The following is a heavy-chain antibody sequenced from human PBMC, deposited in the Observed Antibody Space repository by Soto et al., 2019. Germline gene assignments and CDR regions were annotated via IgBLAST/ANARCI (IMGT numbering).Heavy chain of an antibody. J-gene: IGHJ4*02. CDR3: ARDFRWLPFDY. CDR1: GFTFSDYY. CDR2: ISSSSSYT. D-gene: IGHD5-12*01. Sequence: GGSLRLSCAASGFTFSDYYMSWIRQAPGKGLEWVSYISSSSSYTNYADSVKGRFTISRDNAKNSLYLQMNSLRAEDTAVYYCARDFRWLPFDYWGQGTLVTVSS. V-gene: IGHV3-11*06.